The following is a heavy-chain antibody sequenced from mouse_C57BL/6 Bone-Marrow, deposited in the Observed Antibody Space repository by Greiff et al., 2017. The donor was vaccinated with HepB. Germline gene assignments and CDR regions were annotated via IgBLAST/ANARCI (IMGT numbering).Heavy chain of an antibody. CDR1: GYTFTSYW. Sequence: QVQLQQPGAELVKPGASVKVSCKASGYTFTSYWMHWVKQRPGQGLEWIGRIHPSDSDTNYNQKFKGKATLTVVKSSSTAYMQLSSLTSEDSAVYYCAIGRTAQAPFDYWGQGTTLTVSS. J-gene: IGHJ2*01. CDR2: IHPSDSDT. CDR3: AIGRTAQAPFDY. V-gene: IGHV1-74*01. D-gene: IGHD3-2*02.